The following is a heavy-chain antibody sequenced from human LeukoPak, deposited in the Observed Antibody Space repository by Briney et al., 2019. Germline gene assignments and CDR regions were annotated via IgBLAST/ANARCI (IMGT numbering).Heavy chain of an antibody. CDR3: ANNPLTQYCSSTSCYSLPSY. V-gene: IGHV3-74*01. CDR2: INSDGSWT. J-gene: IGHJ4*02. CDR1: GNYW. Sequence: GGSLRLSCAASGNYWMHWVRQVPGKGLVWVSHINSDGSWTSYADSVKGRFTISKDNAKNTVYLQMNSLRAEDTAVYYCANNPLTQYCSSTSCYSLPSYWGQGTLVTVSS. D-gene: IGHD2-2*01.